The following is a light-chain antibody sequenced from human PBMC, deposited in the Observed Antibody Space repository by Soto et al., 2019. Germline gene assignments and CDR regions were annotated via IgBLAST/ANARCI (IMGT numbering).Light chain of an antibody. J-gene: IGKJ1*01. CDR2: AAY. CDR1: QTISSW. V-gene: IGKV1-39*01. CDR3: QHSYDIPWT. Sequence: EIPMTQSPSTLSGSVGERVTITCRASQTISSWLAWYQQKPGKAPQLLISAAYTLQSGVPSRFRGSGSGTDFPLSISSLQPEDFAAFYFQHSYDIPWTFGQGTKVDIK.